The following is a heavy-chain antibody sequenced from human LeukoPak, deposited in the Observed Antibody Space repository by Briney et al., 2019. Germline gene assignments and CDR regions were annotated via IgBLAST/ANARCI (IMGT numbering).Heavy chain of an antibody. CDR3: ARLRDFWTDY. CDR1: GGPISSSSYY. Sequence: SETLSLTGTVSGGPISSSSYYWGSIRQPPGKGLEGIGSIYYSVSTYYNPSLKSRVTISVDTSKHHFSRKLGYVTAAHPAVYYRARLRDFWTDYWGQGTLVTVSS. D-gene: IGHD3/OR15-3a*01. V-gene: IGHV4-39*01. CDR2: IYYSVST. J-gene: IGHJ4*02.